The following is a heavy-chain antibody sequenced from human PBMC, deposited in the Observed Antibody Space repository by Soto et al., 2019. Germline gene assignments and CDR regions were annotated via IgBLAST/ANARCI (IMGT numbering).Heavy chain of an antibody. CDR2: ISGSGGST. Sequence: VQLLDSGGGLAQPGGSLRLSCAASGFTISSYGMSWVRQAPGKGLEWVSAISGSGGSTYYAGSVEGRFTISRDNSKNTLYLQMNSLRAEDTAVYYCARDRSSGWWFDYWGQGTLVTVSS. V-gene: IGHV3-23*01. CDR1: GFTISSYG. D-gene: IGHD6-19*01. CDR3: ARDRSSGWWFDY. J-gene: IGHJ4*02.